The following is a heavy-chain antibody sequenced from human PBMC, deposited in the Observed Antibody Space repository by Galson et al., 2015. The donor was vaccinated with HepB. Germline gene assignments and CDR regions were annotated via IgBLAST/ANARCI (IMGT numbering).Heavy chain of an antibody. CDR2: IYYSGST. CDR3: AASTVSGAYYYMDV. D-gene: IGHD4-11*01. J-gene: IGHJ6*03. V-gene: IGHV4-31*03. Sequence: TLSLTCTASGGSIRSGAYYWSWIRQHPGKGLEWIAYIYYSGSTFYNPSLKSRVTISVDTSKNQFSLILSSVTAADTAVYYCAASTVSGAYYYMDVWGKGTTVTVSS. CDR1: GGSIRSGAYY.